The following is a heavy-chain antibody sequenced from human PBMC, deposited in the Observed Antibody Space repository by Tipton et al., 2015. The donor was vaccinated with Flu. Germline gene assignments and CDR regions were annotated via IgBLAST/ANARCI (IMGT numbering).Heavy chain of an antibody. CDR2: IYLDDSDI. D-gene: IGHD3-22*01. V-gene: IGHV5-51*03. CDR3: AREDYSGSSGQSPGYPFAI. CDR1: GYTFTSNW. Sequence: QLVQSGAELKKTGESLKISCQGSGYTFTSNWIGWVRQMHGKGLEWMGIIYLDDSDIRYSPSFQGQVTISADKSIRTAYLQWSSLKASDTAMSYCAREDYSGSSGQSPGYPFAIWGQRTMVTVSS. J-gene: IGHJ3*02.